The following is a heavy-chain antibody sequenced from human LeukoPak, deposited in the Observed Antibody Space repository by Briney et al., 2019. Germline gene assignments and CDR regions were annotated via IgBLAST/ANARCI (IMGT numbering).Heavy chain of an antibody. J-gene: IGHJ4*02. CDR2: IYHSGST. V-gene: IGHV4-30-2*01. Sequence: SQTLSLTCTVSGGSISSGGYYWSWIRQHPGKGLEWIGYIYHSGSTYYNPSLKSRVTISVDRSKNQFSLKLSSVTAADTAVYYCARGTVTTTYFDYWGQGTLVTVSS. D-gene: IGHD4-17*01. CDR3: ARGTVTTTYFDY. CDR1: GGSISSGGYY.